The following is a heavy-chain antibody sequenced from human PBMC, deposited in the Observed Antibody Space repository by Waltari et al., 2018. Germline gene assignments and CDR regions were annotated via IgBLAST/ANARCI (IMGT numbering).Heavy chain of an antibody. CDR2: ISYNERNR. D-gene: IGHD3-22*01. Sequence: QVQLVESGGGVVQPGRSLRLSCAASEFTLSSYAMHWVRQAPGKGLEWVAVISYNERNRYYVDSVKGRFTISRDNSKKTLYLQMNSLRPEDTAMYYCARDLCDRTKCHGMDVWGQGTTVTVSS. CDR1: EFTLSSYA. CDR3: ARDLCDRTKCHGMDV. J-gene: IGHJ6*02. V-gene: IGHV3-30*04.